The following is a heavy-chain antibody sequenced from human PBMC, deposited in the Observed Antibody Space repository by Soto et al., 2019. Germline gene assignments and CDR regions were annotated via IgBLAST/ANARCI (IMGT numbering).Heavy chain of an antibody. J-gene: IGHJ4*02. V-gene: IGHV4-59*08. Sequence: QVQLQESGPGLVKPSETLSLSCSVSGDSISGYFWTWIRQPPGKGLEWIGYMYSSGGTNYNPSLKSRVTMSVDTSKNQFSLTLSSVTAADTAFYYCARKSGNWNYIDYWGQGTLVTVSS. D-gene: IGHD1-20*01. CDR3: ARKSGNWNYIDY. CDR2: MYSSGGT. CDR1: GDSISGYF.